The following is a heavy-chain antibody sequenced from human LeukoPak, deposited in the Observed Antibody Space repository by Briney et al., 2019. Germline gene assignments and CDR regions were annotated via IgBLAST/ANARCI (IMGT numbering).Heavy chain of an antibody. J-gene: IGHJ5*02. CDR1: GGFISSYY. Sequence: SETLSLPCSVSGGFISSYYWSWIRQPAGKGLEWIGRIYSSGTITYNPSLQSRVTMSVDTSKNEFSLKMSSVTAADTAVYYCTRDSGTTGEVKFDPWGQGTLVAVSS. D-gene: IGHD3-10*01. V-gene: IGHV4-4*07. CDR3: TRDSGTTGEVKFDP. CDR2: IYSSGTI.